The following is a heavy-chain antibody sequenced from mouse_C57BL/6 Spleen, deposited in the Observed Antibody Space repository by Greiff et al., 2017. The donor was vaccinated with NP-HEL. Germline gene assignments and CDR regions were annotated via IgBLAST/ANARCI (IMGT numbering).Heavy chain of an antibody. D-gene: IGHD2-1*01. CDR1: GYTFTDYE. J-gene: IGHJ4*01. CDR3: RGGNYLYAMDY. Sequence: QVQLQQSGAELVRPGASVTLSCKASGYTFTDYEMHWVKQTPVHGLEWIGAIDPETGGTAYNQKFKGKAILTADKSSSTAYMELRSLTSEDSAVYYCRGGNYLYAMDYWGQGTSVTVSS. V-gene: IGHV1-15*01. CDR2: IDPETGGT.